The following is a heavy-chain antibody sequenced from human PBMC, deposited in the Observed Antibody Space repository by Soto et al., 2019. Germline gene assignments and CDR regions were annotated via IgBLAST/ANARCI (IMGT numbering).Heavy chain of an antibody. CDR2: IYYSGST. J-gene: IGHJ4*02. Sequence: SETLSLTCTVSGGSISSGGYYWSWIRQHPGKGLEWIGYIYYSGSTYYNPSLKSRVTISVDTSKNQFSLKLSSVTAADTAVYYCARDRRGDYIWGSYRYFDYWGQGTLVTVSS. V-gene: IGHV4-31*03. CDR3: ARDRRGDYIWGSYRYFDY. CDR1: GGSISSGGYY. D-gene: IGHD3-16*02.